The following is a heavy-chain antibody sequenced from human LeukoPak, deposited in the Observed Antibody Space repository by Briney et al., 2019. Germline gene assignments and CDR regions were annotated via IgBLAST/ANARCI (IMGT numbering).Heavy chain of an antibody. J-gene: IGHJ5*02. V-gene: IGHV1-3*01. Sequence: GASVKVSCKASGYTFTAYAIHWVRQAPGQRLEWMGWINPGSTNIKYSPKFQGRVTFTRDTSASTVYMELSSLTSEDTAVYHCARDLGTLTSGTTWFDPWGQGILVTVSS. CDR3: ARDLGTLTSGTTWFDP. CDR2: INPGSTNI. D-gene: IGHD1-1*01. CDR1: GYTFTAYA.